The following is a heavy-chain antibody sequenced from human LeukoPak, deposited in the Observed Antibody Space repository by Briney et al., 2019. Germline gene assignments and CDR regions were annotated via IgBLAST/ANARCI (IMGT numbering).Heavy chain of an antibody. CDR2: INSDGSST. CDR1: GFTFSNYW. J-gene: IGHJ4*02. CDR3: AKGGATVIDY. Sequence: PGGSLRLSCAASGFTFSNYWMHWVRQAPGKGLVGVSRINSDGSSTTSADSVKGRFTISRDNANNTLYLQMNSLRAEDTAVYYCAKGGATVIDYWGQGTLVTVSS. V-gene: IGHV3-74*01. D-gene: IGHD4-17*01.